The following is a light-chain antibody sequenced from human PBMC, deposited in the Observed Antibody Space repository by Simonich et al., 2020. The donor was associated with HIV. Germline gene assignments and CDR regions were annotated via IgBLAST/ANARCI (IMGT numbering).Light chain of an antibody. CDR3: QQYYSTPWT. V-gene: IGKV4-1*01. CDR1: QRVLYSSNNKNY. Sequence: DIVMTQSPDSLAVSLGERATINCKSSQRVLYSSNNKNYLAWYQQKPGHPPNLLIYWASPRESGVPDRFSASGSGTDFTLTISSLQAEDVAIYYCQQYYSTPWTFGQGTKVEIK. CDR2: WAS. J-gene: IGKJ1*01.